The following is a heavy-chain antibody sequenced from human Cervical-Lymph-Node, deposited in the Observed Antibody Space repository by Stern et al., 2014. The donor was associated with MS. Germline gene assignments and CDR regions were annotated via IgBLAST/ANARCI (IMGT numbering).Heavy chain of an antibody. CDR1: GFTFSDYY. Sequence: QVQLMQSGGGLVKPGGSLRLSCAASGFTFSDYYMSWIRQAPGKGLEWIAYISDSGDSVYYADSVRGRFTISRDNANNSLYLQMNSLSAEDTALYYCARDSFAVPVVLNWIDPWGQGILVTVSS. V-gene: IGHV3-11*01. J-gene: IGHJ5*02. CDR3: ARDSFAVPVVLNWIDP. D-gene: IGHD2-8*02. CDR2: ISDSGDSV.